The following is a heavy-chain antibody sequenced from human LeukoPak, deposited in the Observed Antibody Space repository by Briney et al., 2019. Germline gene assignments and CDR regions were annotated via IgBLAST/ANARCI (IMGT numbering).Heavy chain of an antibody. CDR3: ARLPRAYSSGWYYFDY. Sequence: SETLSLTCAVYGGSFSGYYWSWIRQPPGTGLEWIGEINHSGSTNYNPSLKSRVTISVDTSKNQFSLKLSSVTAADTAVYYCARLPRAYSSGWYYFDYWGQGTLVTVSS. J-gene: IGHJ4*02. CDR2: INHSGST. D-gene: IGHD6-19*01. V-gene: IGHV4-34*01. CDR1: GGSFSGYY.